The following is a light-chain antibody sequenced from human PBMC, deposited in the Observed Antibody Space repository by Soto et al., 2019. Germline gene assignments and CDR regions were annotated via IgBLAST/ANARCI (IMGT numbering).Light chain of an antibody. CDR2: DAS. J-gene: IGKJ4*01. CDR3: QQRSNWPLT. Sequence: EIVLTQFPATLSLSPGERATLSCRASQSVSSYLAWYQQKPGQAPRLLIYDASNRATGIPARFSGSGSGTDFPLTISSLEPEDFAVYYCQQRSNWPLTFGGGTKVEIK. V-gene: IGKV3-11*01. CDR1: QSVSSY.